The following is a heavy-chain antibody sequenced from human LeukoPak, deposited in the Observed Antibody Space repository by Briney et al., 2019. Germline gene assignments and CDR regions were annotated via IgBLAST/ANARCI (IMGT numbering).Heavy chain of an antibody. Sequence: GGSLRLSCAASGFTFSSYSMNWVRQAPGKGLEWVSYISSSSSTIYYADSVKGRFTISRDNAKNSPYLQMNSLRAEDTAVYYCARDYYDILTGYLGYFDYWGQGTLVTVSS. D-gene: IGHD3-9*01. CDR1: GFTFSSYS. CDR3: ARDYYDILTGYLGYFDY. CDR2: ISSSSSTI. J-gene: IGHJ4*02. V-gene: IGHV3-48*01.